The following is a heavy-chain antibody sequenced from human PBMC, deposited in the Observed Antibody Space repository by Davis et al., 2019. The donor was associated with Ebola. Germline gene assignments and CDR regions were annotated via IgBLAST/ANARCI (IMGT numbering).Heavy chain of an antibody. Sequence: GESLKISCAASGFTFSSYGMHWVRQAPGKGLEWVAVIWYDGSNKYYADSVKGRFTISRDNAKNSLYLQMNSLRAEDTALYYCARADLDRWLQFGYWGQGTLVTVSS. CDR2: IWYDGSNK. CDR1: GFTFSSYG. D-gene: IGHD5-24*01. J-gene: IGHJ4*02. V-gene: IGHV3-33*01. CDR3: ARADLDRWLQFGY.